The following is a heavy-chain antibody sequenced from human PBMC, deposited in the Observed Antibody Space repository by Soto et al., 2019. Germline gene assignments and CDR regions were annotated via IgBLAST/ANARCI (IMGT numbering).Heavy chain of an antibody. D-gene: IGHD2-8*01. V-gene: IGHV3-23*01. CDR1: GFTFSSYA. J-gene: IGHJ3*02. Sequence: GSLRLSCAASGFTFSSYAMSWVRQAPGKGLEWVSAISGSGGSTYCADSVKGRFTISRDNSKNTLYLQMNSLRAEDTAVYYCAKAPAGVGAFDIWGQGTMVTVSS. CDR3: AKAPAGVGAFDI. CDR2: ISGSGGST.